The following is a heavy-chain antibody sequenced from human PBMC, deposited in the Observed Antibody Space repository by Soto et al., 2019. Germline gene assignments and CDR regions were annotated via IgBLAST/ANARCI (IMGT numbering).Heavy chain of an antibody. V-gene: IGHV1-8*01. CDR1: GYTFSTYE. CDR2: MNPDNGNT. Sequence: QVQLVQSGADVKKPGASVKVSCKASGYTFSTYEINWVRRAAGQGLEWMGRMNPDNGNTGYAQKFQDRVTMTRNTYISTAYMELSSLRSDDTAVYYCARGPRESGEWLLFDYWGQGALVTVSS. J-gene: IGHJ4*02. D-gene: IGHD3-3*01. CDR3: ARGPRESGEWLLFDY.